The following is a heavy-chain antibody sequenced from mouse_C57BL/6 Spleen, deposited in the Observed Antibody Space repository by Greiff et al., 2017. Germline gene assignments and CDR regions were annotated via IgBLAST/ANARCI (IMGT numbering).Heavy chain of an antibody. D-gene: IGHD2-3*01. CDR3: ASRGNGYYPYARDY. CDR1: GFNIKNTY. V-gene: IGHV14-3*01. CDR2: IDPANGNT. J-gene: IGHJ4*01. Sequence: EVQLQQSVAELVRPGASVKLSCTASGFNIKNTYMPWVKQRPEQGLEWIGRIDPANGNTKYAPKFQGKATITADTSSNTAYLQLSSLTSEDTAIYYCASRGNGYYPYARDYWGQGTSVTVSS.